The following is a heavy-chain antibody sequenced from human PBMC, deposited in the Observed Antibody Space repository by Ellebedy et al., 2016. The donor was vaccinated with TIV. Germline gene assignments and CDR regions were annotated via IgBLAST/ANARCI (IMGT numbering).Heavy chain of an antibody. Sequence: SETLSLXXSVSGGSISSYYWSWIRQPPGKGLEWIGYIYYSGNTDYDPSLKSRVTISVDTSKNQFFLKLTSVTAADTAVYYCARFSRSYYREFDYWGQGTLVTVSS. J-gene: IGHJ4*02. CDR1: GGSISSYY. V-gene: IGHV4-59*13. D-gene: IGHD3-10*01. CDR3: ARFSRSYYREFDY. CDR2: IYYSGNT.